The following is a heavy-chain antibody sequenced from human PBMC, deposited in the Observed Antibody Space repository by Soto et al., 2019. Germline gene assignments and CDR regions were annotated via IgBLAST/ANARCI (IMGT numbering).Heavy chain of an antibody. CDR1: GASISSYY. CDR2: IYYNGNT. Sequence: QVQLQESGPGLVKPSETLSLTCTVSGASISSYYWNWIRQSPGKGLEWIGHIYYNGNTKYNPFLESRLTTSVDTSKNQFSLELNSVTAADTAVYFCARRAVAGDALREDNWFDPWGQGTLVTVSS. D-gene: IGHD3-16*01. CDR3: ARRAVAGDALREDNWFDP. V-gene: IGHV4-59*01. J-gene: IGHJ5*02.